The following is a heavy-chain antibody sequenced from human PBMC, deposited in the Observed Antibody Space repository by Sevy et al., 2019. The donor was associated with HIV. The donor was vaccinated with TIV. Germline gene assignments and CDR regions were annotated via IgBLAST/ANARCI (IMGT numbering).Heavy chain of an antibody. D-gene: IGHD6-19*01. CDR2: IIPIFRTP. CDR3: ALAAQVRMLIAVGFFDS. V-gene: IGHV1-69*13. CDR1: GGTFSKYP. J-gene: IGHJ4*02. Sequence: ASVKVSCRASGGTFSKYPFTWVRQAPGQGLEWVGGIIPIFRTPKYAQKFQDRVTITADGFTNTAYMEVTNLRSEDTAVYDCALAAQVRMLIAVGFFDSWGQGTLVTVSS.